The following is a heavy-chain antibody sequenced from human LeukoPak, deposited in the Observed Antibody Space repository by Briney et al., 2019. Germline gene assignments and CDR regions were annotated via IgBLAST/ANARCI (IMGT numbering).Heavy chain of an antibody. CDR3: ARDLWFGELLLTAPNWFDP. V-gene: IGHV3-21*01. CDR2: ISSSSSYI. J-gene: IGHJ5*02. CDR1: GFTFSSYS. D-gene: IGHD3-10*01. Sequence: GGSLRLSCAASGFTFSSYSMNWVRQAPGKGLEWVSSISSSSSYICYADSVKGRFTISRDNAKNSLYLQMNSLRAEDTAVYYCARDLWFGELLLTAPNWFDPWGQGTLVTVSS.